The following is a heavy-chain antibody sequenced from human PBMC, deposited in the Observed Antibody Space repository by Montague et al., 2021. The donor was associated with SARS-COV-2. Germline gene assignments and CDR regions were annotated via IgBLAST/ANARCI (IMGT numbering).Heavy chain of an antibody. Sequence: SQTLSLTCTVSGYSITHAYYWGWIRQPPGKGLEWIGNIWHGGSTYYNPSLKSRVTISVDTSNNQFSLKLTSVTAADTAVYYCARTSQYCTPTNCYLPNAMDVWGQGPTVTVSS. V-gene: IGHV4-38-2*02. CDR1: GYSITHAYY. CDR3: ARTSQYCTPTNCYLPNAMDV. CDR2: IWHGGST. D-gene: IGHD2-8*01. J-gene: IGHJ6*02.